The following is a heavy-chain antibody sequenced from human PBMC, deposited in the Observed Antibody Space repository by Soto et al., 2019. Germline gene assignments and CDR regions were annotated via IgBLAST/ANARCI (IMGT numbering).Heavy chain of an antibody. D-gene: IGHD1-26*01. Sequence: QVQLQQWGAGLLKPSETLSLTCAVYGGSFSGYYWSWIRQPPGKGLEWIGEINHSGSTNYNPSLKSRVTISVDTSNNMFSLQLSSVTAADKAVYYCANSYEGATTPNYWGEVTLVTVYS. J-gene: IGHJ4*02. V-gene: IGHV4-34*01. CDR2: INHSGST. CDR3: ANSYEGATTPNY. CDR1: GGSFSGYY.